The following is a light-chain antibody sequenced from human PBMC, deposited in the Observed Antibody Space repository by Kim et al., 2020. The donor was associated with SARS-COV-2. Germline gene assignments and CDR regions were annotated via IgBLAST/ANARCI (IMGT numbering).Light chain of an antibody. CDR1: SSDVGGYNY. CDR3: SSYTSTNTRYV. J-gene: IGLJ1*01. Sequence: QSALTQPASVSGSPGQSITISCTGTSSDVGGYNYVSWYQQHPGKAPKVMIYDVSNRPSGVSIRFSASKSDNTASLTISGLQAEDEADYYCSSYTSTNTRYVFGTGTKVTVL. CDR2: DVS. V-gene: IGLV2-14*03.